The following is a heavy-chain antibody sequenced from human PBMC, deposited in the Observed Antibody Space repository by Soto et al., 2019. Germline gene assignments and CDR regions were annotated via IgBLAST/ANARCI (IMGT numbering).Heavy chain of an antibody. Sequence: SVKVSCKASGGTFSSYAISWVRQAPGQGLEWMGGIIPIFGTANYAQKFQGRVTITADESTSTAYMELSSLRSEDTAVYYCARERDSSGYYYDYWGQGTLVNVSS. V-gene: IGHV1-69*13. J-gene: IGHJ4*02. CDR1: GGTFSSYA. CDR2: IIPIFGTA. CDR3: ARERDSSGYYYDY. D-gene: IGHD3-22*01.